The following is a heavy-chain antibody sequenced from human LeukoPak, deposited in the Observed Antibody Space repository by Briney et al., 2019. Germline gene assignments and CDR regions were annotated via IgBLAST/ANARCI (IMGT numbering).Heavy chain of an antibody. CDR2: IYPADSDI. D-gene: IGHD2/OR15-2a*01. CDR1: GYTFSDLW. V-gene: IGHV5-51*01. Sequence: GESLKISCKASGYTFSDLWIGWVRQMPGKGLGWMGIIYPADSDIRYGPSFQGQVSLSVDKSTNTAFLQWSSLKASDTAMYYCARFEVNHADGTTYYYFDYWGQGTLVTVSS. J-gene: IGHJ4*02. CDR3: ARFEVNHADGTTYYYFDY.